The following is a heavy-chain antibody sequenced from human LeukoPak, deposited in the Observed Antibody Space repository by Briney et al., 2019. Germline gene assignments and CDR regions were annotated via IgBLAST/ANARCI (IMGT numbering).Heavy chain of an antibody. D-gene: IGHD2-15*01. Sequence: PSETLSLTCTVSGGSISNYYWSWIRQPPGKGLEWIGYIYYSGCTNYNPSLKSRVTISVDTSKNQFSLKLSSVTAADTAVYYCARRARYCNGDSCYSTAFDVWGQGTMVTVSS. CDR3: ARRARYCNGDSCYSTAFDV. CDR1: GGSISNYY. V-gene: IGHV4-59*08. CDR2: IYYSGCT. J-gene: IGHJ3*01.